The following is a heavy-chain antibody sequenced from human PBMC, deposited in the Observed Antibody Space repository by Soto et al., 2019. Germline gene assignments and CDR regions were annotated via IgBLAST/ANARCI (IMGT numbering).Heavy chain of an antibody. CDR3: AKKLVAGYGHAFDI. J-gene: IGHJ3*02. Sequence: GGSLRLSCAASGFTFRSYAMSWVRQAPGKGLEWVSGISGSGGSTYYADSVKGRFTISRDNSKNTLYLQMNSLRAEDTAVYYCAKKLVAGYGHAFDIWGQGTMVTVSS. CDR1: GFTFRSYA. D-gene: IGHD5-12*01. CDR2: ISGSGGST. V-gene: IGHV3-23*01.